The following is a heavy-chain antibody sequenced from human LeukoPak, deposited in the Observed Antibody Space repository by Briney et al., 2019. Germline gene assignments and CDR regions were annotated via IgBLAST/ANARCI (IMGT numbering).Heavy chain of an antibody. CDR3: AKDGAVVGTMDAFDM. J-gene: IGHJ3*02. Sequence: PGGSLRLYCAASGFTFTNYAMRWVRQAPGKGLEWVSGVSTSGGGTYYADSVKGRFTISRDNSKNTLYLQMNSLRAEDTAVYYCAKDGAVVGTMDAFDMWGQGTLVTVSS. D-gene: IGHD6-19*01. CDR2: VSTSGGGT. CDR1: GFTFTNYA. V-gene: IGHV3-23*01.